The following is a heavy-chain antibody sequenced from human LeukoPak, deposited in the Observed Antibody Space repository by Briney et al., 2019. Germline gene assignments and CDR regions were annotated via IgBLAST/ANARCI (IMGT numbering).Heavy chain of an antibody. Sequence: PSETLSLTCAVYGGSFSGYYWSWIRQPPGKGLEWIGEINHSGSTNYNPSLKSRVTISVDTSKNQFSLKLSSVTAADTAVYYCAILSAAGTVVRKYYFDYWGQGTLVTVSS. V-gene: IGHV4-34*01. CDR1: GGSFSGYY. J-gene: IGHJ4*02. D-gene: IGHD6-13*01. CDR3: AILSAAGTVVRKYYFDY. CDR2: INHSGST.